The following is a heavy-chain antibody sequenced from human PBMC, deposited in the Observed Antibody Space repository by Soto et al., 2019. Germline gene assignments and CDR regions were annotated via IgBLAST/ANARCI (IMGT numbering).Heavy chain of an antibody. Sequence: ASVKGSFKGSGYTFTQYDIKWGRQATGQGLEWMGWMNPNSGNTGYAQKFQGRVTMTRNTSISTAYMELSSLRFEDTAVYYCARPTGYYYGMDVWGQGTTVTVSS. CDR3: ARPTGYYYGMDV. CDR2: MNPNSGNT. V-gene: IGHV1-8*01. CDR1: GYTFTQYD. J-gene: IGHJ6*02.